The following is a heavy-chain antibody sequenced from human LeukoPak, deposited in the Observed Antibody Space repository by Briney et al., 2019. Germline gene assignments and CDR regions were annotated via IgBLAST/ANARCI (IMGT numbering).Heavy chain of an antibody. J-gene: IGHJ4*02. CDR2: ISSSGSTI. CDR3: ARDRSPYYYDSSGYYPFDY. CDR1: GFTFSDYY. D-gene: IGHD3-22*01. Sequence: GGSLRLSCAASGFTFSDYYMSWIRQAPGKGLEWVSYISSSGSTIYYADSVKGRFTISRDNAKNSLYLQMNSLRAEDTAVYYCARDRSPYYYDSSGYYPFDYWGQGTLVTVSS. V-gene: IGHV3-11*01.